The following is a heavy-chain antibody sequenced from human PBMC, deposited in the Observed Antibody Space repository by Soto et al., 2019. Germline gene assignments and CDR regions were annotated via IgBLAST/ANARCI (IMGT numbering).Heavy chain of an antibody. Sequence: PPETLSLACTVSGGSISSYYWSWIRQPPGKGLEWIGYIYYSGSTNYNPSLKSRVTISVDTSKNQFSLKLSSVTAADTAVYYCARQQWLVLNAFDIWGQGTMVTVS. V-gene: IGHV4-59*01. D-gene: IGHD6-19*01. CDR3: ARQQWLVLNAFDI. J-gene: IGHJ3*02. CDR2: IYYSGST. CDR1: GGSISSYY.